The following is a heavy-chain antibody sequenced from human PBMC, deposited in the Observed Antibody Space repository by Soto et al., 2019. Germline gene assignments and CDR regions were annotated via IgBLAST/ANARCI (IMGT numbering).Heavy chain of an antibody. Sequence: SETLSLTCTVSGGSISGYYWSWIRQPPGKGLEWIGYIYYSGSTNYNPSLKSRVTISVDTSKSQFSLKLSSVTAADTAVYYCARDPIGYGGWFDPWGQGTLVTVSS. D-gene: IGHD5-12*01. CDR2: IYYSGST. J-gene: IGHJ5*02. CDR1: GGSISGYY. CDR3: ARDPIGYGGWFDP. V-gene: IGHV4-59*01.